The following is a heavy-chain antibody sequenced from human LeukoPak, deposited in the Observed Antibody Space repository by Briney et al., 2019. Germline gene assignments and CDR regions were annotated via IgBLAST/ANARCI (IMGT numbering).Heavy chain of an antibody. CDR2: ISGSGDNT. CDR3: AKNEGRGVTNPNFFDY. D-gene: IGHD3-10*01. V-gene: IGHV3-23*01. CDR1: GFTFSSYG. Sequence: PGGSLRLSCAASGFTFSSYGMSWVRQAPGKGLEWVSVISGSGDNTHYADSVKGRFTISRDNSKNTLYLQMNSLRAEDTAVYYCAKNEGRGVTNPNFFDYWGQGTLVTVSS. J-gene: IGHJ4*02.